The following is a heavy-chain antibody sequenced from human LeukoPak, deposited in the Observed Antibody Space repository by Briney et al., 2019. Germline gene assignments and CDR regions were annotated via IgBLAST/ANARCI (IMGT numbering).Heavy chain of an antibody. CDR2: IYYSGST. Sequence: PSETLSLTCTVSGGSISSSSYYWGWIRQPPGKGLEWIGSIYYSGSTYYNPSLKSRVTISVDTSKNQLSLKLSSVTAADTAVYYCAREVVINYYYYYMDVWGKGTTVTVSS. V-gene: IGHV4-39*07. CDR3: AREVVINYYYYYMDV. D-gene: IGHD3-22*01. J-gene: IGHJ6*03. CDR1: GGSISSSSYY.